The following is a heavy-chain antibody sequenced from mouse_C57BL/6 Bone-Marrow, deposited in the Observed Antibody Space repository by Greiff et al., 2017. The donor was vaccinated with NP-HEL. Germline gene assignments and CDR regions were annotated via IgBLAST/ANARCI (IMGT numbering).Heavy chain of an antibody. V-gene: IGHV1-50*01. CDR1: GYTFTSYW. CDR3: ARDQFFAY. Sequence: QVQLQQSGAELVKPGASVKLSCKASGYTFTSYWMQWVKQRPGQGLEWIGEIDPSDSYTNYNQKFKGKATLTVDTSSSTAYMQLSSLTSEDSAVYYCARDQFFAYWGQGTLVTVSA. CDR2: IDPSDSYT. J-gene: IGHJ3*01.